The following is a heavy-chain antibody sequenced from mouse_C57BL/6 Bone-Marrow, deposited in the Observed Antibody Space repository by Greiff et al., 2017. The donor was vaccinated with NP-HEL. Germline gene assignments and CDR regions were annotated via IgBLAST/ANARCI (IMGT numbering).Heavy chain of an antibody. Sequence: QVQLQQSGPGLVQPSQSLSITCTVSGFSLTSYGVHWVRQSPGKGLEWLGVLWSGGSTDCNAAFISRLSISKDNSKSQVFFKMNSRQADDTAIYYFARNRGSSYGAWFAYWGQVTLVTVSA. CDR2: LWSGGST. D-gene: IGHD1-1*01. V-gene: IGHV2-2*01. CDR3: ARNRGSSYGAWFAY. CDR1: GFSLTSYG. J-gene: IGHJ3*01.